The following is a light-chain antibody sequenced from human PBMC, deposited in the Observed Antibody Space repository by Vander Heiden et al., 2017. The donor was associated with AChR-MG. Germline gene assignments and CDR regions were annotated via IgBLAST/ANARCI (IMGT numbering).Light chain of an antibody. CDR2: NTD. CDR3: VLFIARGILV. Sequence: QTVVTQEPSFSVSPGGTVTLTCCLSSGSVSTNYYPSWYQQTPGQDPLTRSENTDTRSSGVPDRFSGSILGNKAVLTITGAHADDEAYYYCVLFIARGILVFGGGTKLTVL. V-gene: IGLV8-61*01. CDR1: SGSVSTNYY. J-gene: IGLJ3*02.